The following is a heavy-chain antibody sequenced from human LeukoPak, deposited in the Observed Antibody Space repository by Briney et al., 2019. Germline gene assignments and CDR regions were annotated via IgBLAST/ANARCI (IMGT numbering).Heavy chain of an antibody. CDR2: ISGSGGGT. CDR3: VQEGPRGLAFDV. J-gene: IGHJ3*01. Sequence: GGSLRLSCEASGVTFSSYVMSWVRQAPGEGPEWVSGISGSGGGTYYADFVKGRFAISRDNSKNTLYLQMNSLRAEDSALYYCVQEGPRGLAFDVWGQGTRVTVSS. V-gene: IGHV3-23*01. CDR1: GVTFSSYV.